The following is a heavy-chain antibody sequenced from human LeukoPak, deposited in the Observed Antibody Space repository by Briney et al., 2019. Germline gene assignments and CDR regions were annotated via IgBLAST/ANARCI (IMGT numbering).Heavy chain of an antibody. CDR1: GFTFSSYA. CDR3: ARGGSDTAMAHDY. CDR2: ISGSGGST. Sequence: GGSLRLPCAASGFTFSSYAMSWVRQAPGKGLEWVSAISGSGGSTYYADSVKGRFTISRDNSKNTLYLQLNSLRAEDTAVYFCARGGSDTAMAHDYWGQGTLVTVSS. V-gene: IGHV3-23*01. J-gene: IGHJ4*02. D-gene: IGHD5-18*01.